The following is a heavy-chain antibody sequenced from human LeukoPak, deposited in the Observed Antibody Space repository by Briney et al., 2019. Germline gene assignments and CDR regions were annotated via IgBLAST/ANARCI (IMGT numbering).Heavy chain of an antibody. J-gene: IGHJ4*02. CDR1: GDSFSSNRAA. CDR3: ARDEGMGATYFDY. Sequence: SQTLSLTCAISGDSFSSNRAAWSWIRQSPSRGLEWLGRTYYRSKWYNDYAISMKSRMSINPDTSKNQFPLHLNSVSPEDTAVYYCARDEGMGATYFDYWGQGTLVTVSS. D-gene: IGHD1-26*01. V-gene: IGHV6-1*01. CDR2: TYYRSKWYN.